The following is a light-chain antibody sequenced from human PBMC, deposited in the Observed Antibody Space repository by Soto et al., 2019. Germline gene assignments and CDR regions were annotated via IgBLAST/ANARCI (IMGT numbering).Light chain of an antibody. J-gene: IGKJ5*01. CDR3: QQNYSPPPIT. V-gene: IGKV1-9*01. CDR2: ATS. CDR1: QGISSY. Sequence: DIQLTQSPSFLSASVGDRVTITCRASQGISSYLAWYQQKPGKAPSLLIYATSTLQSGVPSRFSGSGFGTDFTLTISSLQTEDSATYYCQQNYSPPPITFGQGTRLEIK.